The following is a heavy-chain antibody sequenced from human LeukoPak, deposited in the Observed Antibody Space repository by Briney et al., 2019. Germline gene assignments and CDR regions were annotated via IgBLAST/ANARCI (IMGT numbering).Heavy chain of an antibody. CDR3: AKGMITFGGVIGPCVY. D-gene: IGHD3-16*02. V-gene: IGHV3-71*01. Sequence: GGSLRLSRAASGFTFSNAWMTWVRRAPGKGLEWVGFTKNKTNRGTTEYAASVKGRSTISRDDSKSIAYLQMNSLKTEDTAVYYCAKGMITFGGVIGPCVYWGRGTLVTVSS. CDR2: TKNKTNRGTT. CDR1: GFTFSNAW. J-gene: IGHJ4*02.